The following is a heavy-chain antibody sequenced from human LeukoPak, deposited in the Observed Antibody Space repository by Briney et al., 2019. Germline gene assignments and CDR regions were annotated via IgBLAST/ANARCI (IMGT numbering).Heavy chain of an antibody. CDR2: ISSSSSYI. J-gene: IGHJ4*02. CDR3: ARVVGSYYFDY. Sequence: PGGSLRLSCAASGFTFSSYSMNWVRQAPGKGLEWVSSISSSSSYIYYADSVKGRFAISRDNAKNSLYLQMNSLRAEDTAVYYCARVVGSYYFDYWGQGTLVTVSS. D-gene: IGHD1-26*01. V-gene: IGHV3-21*01. CDR1: GFTFSSYS.